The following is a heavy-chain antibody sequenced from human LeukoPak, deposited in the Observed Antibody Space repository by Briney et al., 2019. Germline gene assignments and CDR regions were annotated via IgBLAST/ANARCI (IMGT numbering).Heavy chain of an antibody. D-gene: IGHD3-9*01. J-gene: IGHJ4*02. CDR1: VGSISSYY. Sequence: PSETLSLTCTVSVGSISSYYWGWIRQPPGKGLEWIGSIYYIGSTYYNPSLKSRVTISVDTSKNQFSLKLSSVTAADSAVYYCARYYDILTGYSDFDYWGQGNLVTVSS. V-gene: IGHV4-39*07. CDR2: IYYIGST. CDR3: ARYYDILTGYSDFDY.